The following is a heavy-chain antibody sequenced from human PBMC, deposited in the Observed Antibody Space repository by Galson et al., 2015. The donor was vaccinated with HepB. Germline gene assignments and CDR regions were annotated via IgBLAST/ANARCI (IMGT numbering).Heavy chain of an antibody. CDR2: INTNTGNP. V-gene: IGHV7-4-1*02. Sequence: SVEVSCKASGYTFNTYAMNWVRQAPGQGLEWMGWINTNTGNPNPAQGFTGRFVFSLDTSVSTAYLQISSLKPEDTAVYYCARDGDYGEYLQDWGQGTLATASS. D-gene: IGHD4-17*01. CDR1: GYTFNTYA. J-gene: IGHJ1*01. CDR3: ARDGDYGEYLQD.